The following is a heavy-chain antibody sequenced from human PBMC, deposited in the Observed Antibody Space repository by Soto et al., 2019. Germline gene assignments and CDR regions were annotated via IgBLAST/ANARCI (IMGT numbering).Heavy chain of an antibody. D-gene: IGHD3-22*01. V-gene: IGHV3-30-3*01. CDR1: GFTFSSYA. Sequence: GGSLRLSCAASGFTFSSYAMHWVRQAPGKGLEWVAVISYDGSNKYYADSVKGRFTISRDNSKNTLYLQMNSLRAEDTAVYYCARDAYYYDSSGYCAYWGQGTLVTVS. CDR2: ISYDGSNK. CDR3: ARDAYYYDSSGYCAY. J-gene: IGHJ4*02.